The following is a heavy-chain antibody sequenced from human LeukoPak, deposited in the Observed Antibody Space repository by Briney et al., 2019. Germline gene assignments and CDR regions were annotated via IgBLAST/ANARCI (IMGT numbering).Heavy chain of an antibody. CDR2: LRRIGST. J-gene: IGHJ4*02. V-gene: IGHV4-4*07. D-gene: IGHD3-10*01. CDR3: ARDSYYYGSAFDY. CDR1: GGSMSNYY. Sequence: SETLSLTCTVSGGSMSNYYWGWIRQPAEKGLEWIGRLRRIGSTNYNPSLKSRVTMSLDTSKNQFSLKLSSVTAADTAVYYCARDSYYYGSAFDYWGQGTLVTVSS.